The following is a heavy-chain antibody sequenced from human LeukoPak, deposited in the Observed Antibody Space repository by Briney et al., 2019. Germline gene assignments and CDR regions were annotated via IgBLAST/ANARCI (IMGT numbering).Heavy chain of an antibody. CDR3: AGSSIAARWRFDP. Sequence: SETLSLTCTVSGGSISSYYWSWIRQPPGKGLEWIGYIYYSGSTNYNPSLKSRVTISVDTSKNQFSLKLSSVTAADTAVYYCAGSSIAARWRFDPWGQGTLVTVSS. J-gene: IGHJ5*02. V-gene: IGHV4-59*01. CDR2: IYYSGST. CDR1: GGSISSYY. D-gene: IGHD6-6*01.